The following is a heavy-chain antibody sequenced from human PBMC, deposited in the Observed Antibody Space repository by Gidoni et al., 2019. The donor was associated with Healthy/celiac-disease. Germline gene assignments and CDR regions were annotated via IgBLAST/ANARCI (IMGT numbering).Heavy chain of an antibody. CDR3: AKEGAAGSHPYYYYGMDV. D-gene: IGHD6-13*01. J-gene: IGHJ6*02. CDR1: GFTFSSYG. Sequence: QVQLVESGGGVVQPGRSLRLSCAASGFTFSSYGMHWVRQAPGKGLEWVAVISYDGSNKYYADSVKGRFTISRDNSKNTLYLQMNSLRAEDTAVYYCAKEGAAGSHPYYYYGMDVWGQGTTVTVSS. V-gene: IGHV3-30*18. CDR2: ISYDGSNK.